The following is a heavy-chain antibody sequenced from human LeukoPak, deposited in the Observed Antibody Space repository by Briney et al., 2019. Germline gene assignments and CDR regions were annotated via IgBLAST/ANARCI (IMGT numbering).Heavy chain of an antibody. Sequence: GASVKVSCKASGYTFTSYGISWGRQAPGQGLEWMGWISAYKGNTNYAQKLQGRVTMTTDTSTSTAYVELRSLRSDDTAVYYCARGGRYFDWLSATYYFDYWGQGTLVTVSS. CDR2: ISAYKGNT. J-gene: IGHJ4*02. CDR3: ARGGRYFDWLSATYYFDY. CDR1: GYTFTSYG. D-gene: IGHD3-9*01. V-gene: IGHV1-18*01.